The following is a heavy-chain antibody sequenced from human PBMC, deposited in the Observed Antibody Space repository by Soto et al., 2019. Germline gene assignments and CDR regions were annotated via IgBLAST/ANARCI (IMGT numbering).Heavy chain of an antibody. CDR1: GFTFSNFA. Sequence: GSLRLSCAASGFTFSNFALNWVRQAPGKGLEWVSTISAGGKSTYYADSVRGRFTISRDNSGNMLFLQMNGLGADDAAVYYCAKVVAATIWGQGALVPVSP. J-gene: IGHJ4*02. CDR3: AKVVAATI. V-gene: IGHV3-23*01. D-gene: IGHD5-12*01. CDR2: ISAGGKST.